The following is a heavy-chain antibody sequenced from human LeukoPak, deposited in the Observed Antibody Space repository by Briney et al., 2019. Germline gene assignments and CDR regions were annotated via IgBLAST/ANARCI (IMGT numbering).Heavy chain of an antibody. CDR3: ARDQYCSGGSCSTPTDY. Sequence: PGGSLRLSCAASGFTFSSYGMHWVRQAPGKGLESVAVIWYDGSNKYYADSVKGRFTISRDNSKNTLYLQMNSLRAEDTAVYYCARDQYCSGGSCSTPTDYWGQGTLVTVSS. CDR2: IWYDGSNK. D-gene: IGHD2-15*01. V-gene: IGHV3-33*01. CDR1: GFTFSSYG. J-gene: IGHJ4*02.